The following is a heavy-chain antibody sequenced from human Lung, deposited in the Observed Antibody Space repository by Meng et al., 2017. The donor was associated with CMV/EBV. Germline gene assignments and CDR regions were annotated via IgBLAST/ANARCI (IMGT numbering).Heavy chain of an antibody. J-gene: IGHJ4*02. V-gene: IGHV4-39*07. D-gene: IGHD6-6*01. CDR1: GDSISSSSYY. Sequence: SETLSLXXTVSGDSISSSSYYWGWVRQRPGKGLEWIGSIYYSGTTNYNPSLKSRVTISIDTSKNQTSLKLSSVTAADTAVYYCATDQQYSSSIYWGQGTLVXVSS. CDR2: IYYSGTT. CDR3: ATDQQYSSSIY.